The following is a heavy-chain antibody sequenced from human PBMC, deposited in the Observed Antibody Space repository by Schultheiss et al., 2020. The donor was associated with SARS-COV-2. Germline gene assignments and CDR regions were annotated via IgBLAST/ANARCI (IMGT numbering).Heavy chain of an antibody. CDR1: GGSISSSSYY. Sequence: TLSLTCTVSGGSISSSSYYWGWIRQPPGKGLEWIGSIYYSGSTYYNPSLKSRVTISVDTSKNQFSLKLSSVTAADTAVYYCARWRVAPGNWFDPWGQGTLVTVSS. CDR2: IYYSGST. V-gene: IGHV4-39*01. CDR3: ARWRVAPGNWFDP. D-gene: IGHD3-10*01. J-gene: IGHJ5*02.